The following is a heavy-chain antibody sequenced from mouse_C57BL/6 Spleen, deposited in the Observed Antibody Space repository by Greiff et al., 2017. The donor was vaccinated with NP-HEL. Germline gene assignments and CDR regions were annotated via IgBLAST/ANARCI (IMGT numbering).Heavy chain of an antibody. CDR1: GYTFTSYW. Sequence: QVQLQQPGAELVKPGASVKLSCKASGYTFTSYWMQWVKQRPGQGLAWIGEIDPSDSYTNYNQKFKGKATLTVDTSSSTAYMQLSSLTSEDSAVYYCARYYGSSYAFDYWGQGTTLTVSS. CDR3: ARYYGSSYAFDY. J-gene: IGHJ2*01. CDR2: IDPSDSYT. D-gene: IGHD1-1*01. V-gene: IGHV1-50*01.